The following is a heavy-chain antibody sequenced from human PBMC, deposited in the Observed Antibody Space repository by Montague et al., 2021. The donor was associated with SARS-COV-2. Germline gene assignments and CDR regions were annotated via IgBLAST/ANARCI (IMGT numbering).Heavy chain of an antibody. Sequence: SETLSLTCAVSGGSISSGTWWTWVRQPPGKGLEWIGEISHSGGTSYNPSLKSRVTISVDKSKNQFSLNLNSVTAADTAVYYCARLSSDIGGYFWFDPWGQGTLVSVSS. CDR3: ARLSSDIGGYFWFDP. J-gene: IGHJ5*02. CDR2: ISHSGGT. V-gene: IGHV4-4*02. CDR1: GGSISSGTW. D-gene: IGHD1-26*01.